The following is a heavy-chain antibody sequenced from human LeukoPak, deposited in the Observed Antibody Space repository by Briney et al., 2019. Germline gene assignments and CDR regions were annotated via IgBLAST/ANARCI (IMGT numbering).Heavy chain of an antibody. CDR3: ARAGYCSSTSCYGDLNWFDP. V-gene: IGHV1-69*05. J-gene: IGHJ5*02. D-gene: IGHD2-2*01. CDR2: IIPIFGTA. Sequence: XVKVSCKASGGTFSSYAISWVRQAPGQGLEWMGRIIPIFGTANYAQKFQGRVTITTDESTSTAYMELSSLRSEDTAVYYCARAGYCSSTSCYGDLNWFDPWGQGTLVTVSS. CDR1: GGTFSSYA.